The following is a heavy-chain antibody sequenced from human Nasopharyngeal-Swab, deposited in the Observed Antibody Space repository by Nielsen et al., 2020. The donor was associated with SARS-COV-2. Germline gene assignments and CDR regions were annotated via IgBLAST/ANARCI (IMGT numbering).Heavy chain of an antibody. J-gene: IGHJ6*02. D-gene: IGHD3-10*01. Sequence: QTLSLTCAISGDSVSRNNAAWNWTRHSPSRGLEWLGMPYYRSQWYSDYAVSVKSRITINPDTAQNQFSLQLNSVTPEDTAVYYCARDRGALNVWGQGTTVTVSS. CDR3: ARDRGALNV. CDR2: PYYRSQWYS. CDR1: GDSVSRNNAA. V-gene: IGHV6-1*01.